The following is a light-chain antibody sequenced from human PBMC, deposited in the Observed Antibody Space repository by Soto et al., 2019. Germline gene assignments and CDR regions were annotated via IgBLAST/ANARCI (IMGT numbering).Light chain of an antibody. V-gene: IGLV1-47*02. Sequence: QSVLTQPPSASGAPGESVTISCSGSTSNIGNNYVFWYQQFPGTAPTLLIQNNNQRPSGVPDRFSGSKSGTSASLAITGLQAEDEADYYCQSYDSSLSGSVFGGGTKLTVL. CDR1: TSNIGNNY. CDR3: QSYDSSLSGSV. J-gene: IGLJ3*02. CDR2: NNN.